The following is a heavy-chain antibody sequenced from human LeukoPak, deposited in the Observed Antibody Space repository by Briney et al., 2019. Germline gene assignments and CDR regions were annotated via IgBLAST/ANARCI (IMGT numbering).Heavy chain of an antibody. CDR3: AKSTAPAGYYLDY. J-gene: IGHJ4*02. V-gene: IGHV3-30*18. CDR2: ISYDGNDK. D-gene: IGHD2-2*01. CDR1: GFTFSSYA. Sequence: PGASLRLSCAASGFTFSSYAMSWVRQAPGKGLEWVAIISYDGNDKDYADSVRGRFTISRDNSKNTLYLQMNSLRGEDTAVNYCAKSTAPAGYYLDYWGQGILVTVSS.